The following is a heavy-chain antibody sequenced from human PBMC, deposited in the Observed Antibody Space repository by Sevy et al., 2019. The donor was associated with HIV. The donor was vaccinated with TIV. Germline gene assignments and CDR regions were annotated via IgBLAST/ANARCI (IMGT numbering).Heavy chain of an antibody. CDR1: GFSFNTHA. D-gene: IGHD2-2*01. J-gene: IGHJ4*02. CDR3: AREGGHTRACAPGKY. Sequence: GGSLRLSCAASGFSFNTHAMHWVRQAPGKGLDWVAIITCDGSAIYYADSVKGRFTVSRDDSKNTLYLQMNSLRPEDTAVYDCAREGGHTRACAPGKYWGQGTQVTVSS. CDR2: ITCDGSAI. V-gene: IGHV3-30-3*01.